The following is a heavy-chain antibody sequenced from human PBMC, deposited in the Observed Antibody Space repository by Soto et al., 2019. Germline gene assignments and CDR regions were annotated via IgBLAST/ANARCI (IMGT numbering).Heavy chain of an antibody. CDR1: GGTFSSYT. CDR2: IIPILGIA. Sequence: QVQLVQSGAEVKKPGSSVKVSCKASGGTFSSYTISWVRQAPGQGLEWMGRIIPILGIANYAQKFQGRVTNSAEKTPKQGFQEAGQPETEGTAGYFWAGRPGGPKMAYIGGGKGFRGQGTLVTVSS. D-gene: IGHD3-10*01. V-gene: IGHV1-69*02. J-gene: IGHJ4*02. CDR3: AGRPGGPKMAYIGGGKGF.